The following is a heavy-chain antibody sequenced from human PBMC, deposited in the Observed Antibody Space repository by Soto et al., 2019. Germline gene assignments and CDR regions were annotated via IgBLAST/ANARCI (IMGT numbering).Heavy chain of an antibody. CDR1: GGTFSSYA. CDR2: IIPIFGTA. Sequence: VASVKVSCKASGGTFSSYAISWVRQAPGQGLEWMGGIIPIFGTANYAQKFQGRVTITADESTSTAYMELSSLRSEDTAVYYCARVCYSSSWDTDYGMDVWGQGTTVTVSS. CDR3: ARVCYSSSWDTDYGMDV. V-gene: IGHV1-69*13. D-gene: IGHD6-13*01. J-gene: IGHJ6*02.